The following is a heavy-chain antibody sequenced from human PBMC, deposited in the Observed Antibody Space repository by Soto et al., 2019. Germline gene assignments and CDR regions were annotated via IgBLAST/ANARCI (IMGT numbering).Heavy chain of an antibody. Sequence: PGGSLRLSCAASGFTFSSYSMNWVRQAPGKGLEWVSSISSSSSYIYYADSVKGRFTISRDNAKNSLYLQMNSLRAEDTAVYYCAGDFEALWFGESCFDYWGQGTLVTVSS. CDR1: GFTFSSYS. CDR3: AGDFEALWFGESCFDY. CDR2: ISSSSSYI. V-gene: IGHV3-21*01. J-gene: IGHJ4*02. D-gene: IGHD3-10*01.